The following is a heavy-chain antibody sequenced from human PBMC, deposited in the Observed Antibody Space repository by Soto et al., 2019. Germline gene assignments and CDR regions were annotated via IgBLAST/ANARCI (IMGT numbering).Heavy chain of an antibody. J-gene: IGHJ5*02. Sequence: QLQLQESGSGLVKPSQTLSLTCAVSGGSISSGGYSWNWIRQLPGKGLEWIGYIYHSGGTLYNPSLKSRVPISVDKFRNQFSLTLTSVTAADTAVYYCARDSLTGNWFDPWGQGTLVTVSS. V-gene: IGHV4-30-2*06. CDR2: IYHSGGT. D-gene: IGHD2-8*02. CDR1: GGSISSGGYS. CDR3: ARDSLTGNWFDP.